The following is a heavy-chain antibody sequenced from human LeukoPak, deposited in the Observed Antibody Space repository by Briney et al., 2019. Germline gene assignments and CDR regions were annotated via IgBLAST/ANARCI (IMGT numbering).Heavy chain of an antibody. J-gene: IGHJ6*02. CDR3: ASLGYINCSMDV. Sequence: SETLSLTCTVSGGSISVTNYYWGWIRQSPGKGLEWIGAIYFSGSTYYKPSLKSRVTISVDTSTNHFSLRLRSVTAADTAVYYCASLGYINCSMDVWGPGTAVTVS. V-gene: IGHV4-39*02. CDR1: GGSISVTNYY. CDR2: IYFSGST. D-gene: IGHD5-24*01.